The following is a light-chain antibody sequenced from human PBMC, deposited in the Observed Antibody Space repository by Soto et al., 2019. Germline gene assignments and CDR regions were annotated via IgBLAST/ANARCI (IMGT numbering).Light chain of an antibody. CDR1: QSVSRNY. CDR2: DAS. CDR3: QRYGTSPLP. V-gene: IGKV3-20*01. Sequence: EIVLTQSPGTLSLSPGDSATLSCRASQSVSRNYLAWYQQKPRQAPRLLIFDASNRATGIPDRFSGSGSETDCPLTMSRLEAEDFAVYHCQRYGTSPLPFGGGTKLDLK. J-gene: IGKJ4*01.